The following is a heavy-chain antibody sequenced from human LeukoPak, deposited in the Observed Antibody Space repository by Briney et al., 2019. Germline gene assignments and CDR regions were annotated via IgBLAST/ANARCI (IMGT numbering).Heavy chain of an antibody. Sequence: GRSLRLSCAASGFTFSSYGMHWVRQAPGKGLEWVAVISYDGSNKYYADSVKGRFTISRDNSKNTLYLQMNSLRAEDTAVYYCAKDYYDSSGYAPTDYYYYYMDVWGKGTTVTVSS. D-gene: IGHD3-22*01. CDR3: AKDYYDSSGYAPTDYYYYYMDV. V-gene: IGHV3-30*18. J-gene: IGHJ6*03. CDR2: ISYDGSNK. CDR1: GFTFSSYG.